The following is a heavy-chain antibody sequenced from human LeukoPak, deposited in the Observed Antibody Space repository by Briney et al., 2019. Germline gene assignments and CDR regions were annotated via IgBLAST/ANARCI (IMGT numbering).Heavy chain of an antibody. CDR2: IYYSGST. Sequence: SETLSLTCTVSGGSISSSSYYWGWIRQPPGKGLEWIGSIYYSGSTYYNPSLKSRVTISVDTSKNQFSLKLSSVTAADTAVYYCARTGFGELSWFDPWGQGTLVTVSS. V-gene: IGHV4-39*07. CDR1: GGSISSSSYY. CDR3: ARTGFGELSWFDP. D-gene: IGHD3-10*01. J-gene: IGHJ5*02.